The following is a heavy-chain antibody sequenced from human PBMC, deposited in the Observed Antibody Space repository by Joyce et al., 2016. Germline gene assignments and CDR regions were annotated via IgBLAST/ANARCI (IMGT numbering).Heavy chain of an antibody. CDR2: IWYDGGKK. CDR3: ARESYDVLAGYYPNFDY. D-gene: IGHD3-9*01. V-gene: IGHV3-33*01. CDR1: GFNFKNYA. J-gene: IGHJ4*02. Sequence: QVQLVESGGGGVQPGRTLRLSCAASGFNFKNYAMHGVRQAPGKGMDWVSVIWYDGGKKYYADSVKGRFTISRDNSKNTLYLQLDSLRAEDTAVYYCARESYDVLAGYYPNFDYWGRGTLVTVSS.